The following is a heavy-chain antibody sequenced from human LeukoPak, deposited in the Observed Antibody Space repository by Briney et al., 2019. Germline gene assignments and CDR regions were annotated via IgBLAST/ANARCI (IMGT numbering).Heavy chain of an antibody. V-gene: IGHV4-34*01. CDR1: GGSFSGYY. D-gene: IGHD3-10*01. CDR3: ARDLGITMVRGFQSPDAFDI. J-gene: IGHJ3*02. CDR2: INDSGTT. Sequence: KPSETLSLTCAVYGGSFSGYYWSWLRQSPGKGLEWIGEINDSGTTNYNPSLKSRVTISVDTSKKQFYLNLRSVTAADTAVYYCARDLGITMVRGFQSPDAFDIWGQGTMVTVSS.